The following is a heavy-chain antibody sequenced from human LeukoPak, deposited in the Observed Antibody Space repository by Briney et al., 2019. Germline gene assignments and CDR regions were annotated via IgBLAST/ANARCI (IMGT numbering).Heavy chain of an antibody. CDR1: GYTFTGYY. CDR3: ARVNEKDCSSTSCEGPYYYYYYMDV. D-gene: IGHD2-2*01. V-gene: IGHV1-2*06. J-gene: IGHJ6*03. Sequence: ASVKVSCKASGYTFTGYYMHWVRQAPGQGREWMGRINPNSGGTNYTQKVQGRVAVTRDTSISTANMELSRLRSDETAVYYCARVNEKDCSSTSCEGPYYYYYYMDVWGKGTTVTVSS. CDR2: INPNSGGT.